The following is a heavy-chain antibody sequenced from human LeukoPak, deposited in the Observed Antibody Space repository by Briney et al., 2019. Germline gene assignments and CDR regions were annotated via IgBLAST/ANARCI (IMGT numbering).Heavy chain of an antibody. D-gene: IGHD3-10*01. Sequence: SETLSLTCTVSGGSITSYYWSWIRQPPGKGLEWITTVYYTGSTYYNPSLKSRVTISIDTSKNQFSLKLRSVVAPDTALYYCARHSGSGSLSRPFDPWGQGTLVTVSS. CDR1: GGSITSYY. J-gene: IGHJ5*02. CDR2: VYYTGST. CDR3: ARHSGSGSLSRPFDP. V-gene: IGHV4-59*04.